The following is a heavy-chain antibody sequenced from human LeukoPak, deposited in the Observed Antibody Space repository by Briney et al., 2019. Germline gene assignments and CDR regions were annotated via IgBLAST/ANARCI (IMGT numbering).Heavy chain of an antibody. J-gene: IGHJ4*02. D-gene: IGHD6-19*01. V-gene: IGHV3-30*02. Sequence: GPLRLSCAASGFTFSSYAMHWVRQAPGKGLEWVAFIRYDGGNEYYADSVKGRFTISRDNSKNTLYLQMNNLRAEDTAVYFCAKVLSSSNYYYFDYWGQGTLVTVSS. CDR2: IRYDGGNE. CDR1: GFTFSSYA. CDR3: AKVLSSSNYYYFDY.